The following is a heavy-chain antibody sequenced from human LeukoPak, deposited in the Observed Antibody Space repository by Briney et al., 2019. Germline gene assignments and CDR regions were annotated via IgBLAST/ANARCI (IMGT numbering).Heavy chain of an antibody. V-gene: IGHV3-7*01. D-gene: IGHD3-3*01. Sequence: GGSLRLPCAAFGFTFSSYNMNWVRQAPGKGLEWVANIKQDGSDKYYVDSVKGRFTISRDNAKNSLYLQMNSLRADDTAVYYCAKGSGSYVRYWGQGTLVTVSS. CDR3: AKGSGSYVRY. CDR1: GFTFSSYN. CDR2: IKQDGSDK. J-gene: IGHJ4*02.